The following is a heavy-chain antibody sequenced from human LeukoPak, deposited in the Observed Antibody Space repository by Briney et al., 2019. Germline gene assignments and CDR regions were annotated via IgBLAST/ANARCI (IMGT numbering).Heavy chain of an antibody. V-gene: IGHV3-21*01. D-gene: IGHD6-19*01. CDR2: ISSSSSYI. Sequence: GGSLRLSCAASGFTFSSYSMNWVRQAPGKGLEWVSSISSSSSYIYYADSVKGRFTISRDNSKDTLYLQMNSLRAEDTAVYYCARDYSSGWLPYYYYYGMDVWGQGTTVTVSS. J-gene: IGHJ6*02. CDR3: ARDYSSGWLPYYYYYGMDV. CDR1: GFTFSSYS.